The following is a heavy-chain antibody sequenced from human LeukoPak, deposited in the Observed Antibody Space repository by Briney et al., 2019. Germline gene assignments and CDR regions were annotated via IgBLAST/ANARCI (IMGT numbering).Heavy chain of an antibody. Sequence: PGASVKVSCKASGYTFTGYYMHWVRQAPGQGLEWMGWINPNSGGTNYAQKFQGRVTMTRDTSISTAYMKLSRLRSDDTAVYYCARELKNSGWSFDYWGQGTLVTVSS. CDR3: ARELKNSGWSFDY. V-gene: IGHV1-2*02. CDR1: GYTFTGYY. D-gene: IGHD6-19*01. J-gene: IGHJ4*02. CDR2: INPNSGGT.